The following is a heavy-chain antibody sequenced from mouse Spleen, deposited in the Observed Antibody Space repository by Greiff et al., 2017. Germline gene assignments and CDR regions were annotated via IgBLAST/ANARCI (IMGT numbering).Heavy chain of an antibody. Sequence: VHLVESGAELVRPGASVTLSCKASGYTFTDYEMHWVKQTPVHGLEWIGAIDPETGGTAYNQKFKGKAILTADKSSSTAYMELRSLTSEDSAVYYCTRDYGNYYAMDYWGQGTSVTVSS. CDR1: GYTFTDYE. V-gene: IGHV1-15*01. J-gene: IGHJ4*01. CDR2: IDPETGGT. CDR3: TRDYGNYYAMDY. D-gene: IGHD2-1*01.